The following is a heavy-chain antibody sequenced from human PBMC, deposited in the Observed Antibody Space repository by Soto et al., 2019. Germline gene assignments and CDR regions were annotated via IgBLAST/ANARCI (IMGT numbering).Heavy chain of an antibody. D-gene: IGHD3-9*01. V-gene: IGHV3-33*01. CDR2: IWYDGTKK. CDR3: AREYYDILTGAMYYFYGMDV. J-gene: IGHJ6*02. CDR1: GFTFSKYG. Sequence: GGSLRLSCAASGFTFSKYGMHWVRQAPGKGLEWVAMIWYDGTKKYYADSVKGRSTISRDNPKNTLYLQMDSLGAEDTAVYYCAREYYDILTGAMYYFYGMDVWGQGTTVTVSS.